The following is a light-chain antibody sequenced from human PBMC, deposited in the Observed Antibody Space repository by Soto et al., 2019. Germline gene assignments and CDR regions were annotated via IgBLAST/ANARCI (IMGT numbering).Light chain of an antibody. CDR1: SSDVGGYNY. Sequence: QSALTQPASVSGSPGQSITLSCTGTSSDVGGYNYVSWYQQHPGKAPKLLIYEVSNRPSGVSNRFSGSKSGNTASLTISGLQAEDEADDYGSSYTSSSTLHWVFGGGTKLTVL. CDR3: SSYTSSSTLHWV. V-gene: IGLV2-14*01. CDR2: EVS. J-gene: IGLJ3*02.